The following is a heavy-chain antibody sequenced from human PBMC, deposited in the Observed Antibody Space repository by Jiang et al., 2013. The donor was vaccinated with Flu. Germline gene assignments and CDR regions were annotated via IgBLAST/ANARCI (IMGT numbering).Heavy chain of an antibody. J-gene: IGHJ4*02. CDR3: ARGRSSGAFDY. D-gene: IGHD6-19*01. CDR2: ISYDGSNI. Sequence: VQLLESGGGVVQPGRSLRLSCAASGFTFNRYGMHWVRQAPGKGLEWVAVISYDGSNIYYADSVKGRFTISRDNSKNTLYLHVNSLRGVDTAVYYCARGRSSGAFDYWGQGTLVTVSS. V-gene: IGHV3-30*03. CDR1: GFTFNRYG.